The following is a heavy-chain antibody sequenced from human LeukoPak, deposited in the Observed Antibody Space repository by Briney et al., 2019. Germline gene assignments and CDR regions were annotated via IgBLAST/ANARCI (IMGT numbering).Heavy chain of an antibody. Sequence: SETLSLTCTVSGGSISSSSYYWGWIRQPPGKGLEWIGSIDYSGSTYYNPSLTSRVTISEDTSKNQFSLKLNSVTAADTAVYYCVRHDLSLLGSSWYNGWFDPWGQGTLVTVSS. D-gene: IGHD6-13*01. CDR1: GGSISSSSYY. CDR2: IDYSGST. CDR3: VRHDLSLLGSSWYNGWFDP. J-gene: IGHJ5*02. V-gene: IGHV4-39*01.